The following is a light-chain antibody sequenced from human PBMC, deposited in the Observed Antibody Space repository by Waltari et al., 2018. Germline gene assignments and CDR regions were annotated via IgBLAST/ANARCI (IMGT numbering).Light chain of an antibody. Sequence: DIQMTQSPSTLSASVGDRVPITCRARQSITNWFAWYQQKPGKAPKLLIYRASNLESGVPSRFSSSGAGTEFTLTISSLQPDDFATYYCQQYDNYWTFGQGTKVEIE. CDR1: QSITNW. J-gene: IGKJ1*01. CDR2: RAS. CDR3: QQYDNYWT. V-gene: IGKV1-5*03.